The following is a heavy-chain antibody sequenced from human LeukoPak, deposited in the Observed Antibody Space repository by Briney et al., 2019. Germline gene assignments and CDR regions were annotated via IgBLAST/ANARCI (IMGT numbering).Heavy chain of an antibody. CDR3: ARHRWDGTYNFDF. CDR2: IYNNGRT. J-gene: IGHJ4*02. D-gene: IGHD1-1*01. V-gene: IGHV4-39*01. Sequence: PSETLSLTCTVSGGSISSSSDYWGWIRQPPGMGLDWLGSIYNNGRTFTNPSLKSRATISVDTSKTQFSLELSSVTAADTAMYYCARHRWDGTYNFDFWGQGTLVPVSS. CDR1: GGSISSSSDY.